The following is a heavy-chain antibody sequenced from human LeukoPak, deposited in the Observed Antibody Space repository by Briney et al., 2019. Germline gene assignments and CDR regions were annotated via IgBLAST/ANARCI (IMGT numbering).Heavy chain of an antibody. CDR3: ARHGPDRGRSGYSYGLDY. J-gene: IGHJ4*02. D-gene: IGHD5-18*01. CDR2: IYPGDSDT. Sequence: GESLKISCKGSGYSFTSYWIGWVRQMPGKGLEWMGIIYPGDSDTRYSPSFQGQVTISADKSISTAYLQWSSLKASDTAMYYCARHGPDRGRSGYSYGLDYWGQGTLVTVSS. V-gene: IGHV5-51*01. CDR1: GYSFTSYW.